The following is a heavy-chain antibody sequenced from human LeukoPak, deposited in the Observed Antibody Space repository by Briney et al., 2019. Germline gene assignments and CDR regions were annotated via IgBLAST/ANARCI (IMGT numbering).Heavy chain of an antibody. V-gene: IGHV3-11*04. Sequence: PGGSLRLSCAASGFTFSDYYMSWIRQAPGKGPEWVSYISSSGSTIYYADSVKGRFTISRDNAKNSLYLQMNSLRAEDTAVYYCARVSYYGDYEDYWGQGTLVTVSS. CDR3: ARVSYYGDYEDY. J-gene: IGHJ4*02. CDR1: GFTFSDYY. CDR2: ISSSGSTI. D-gene: IGHD4-17*01.